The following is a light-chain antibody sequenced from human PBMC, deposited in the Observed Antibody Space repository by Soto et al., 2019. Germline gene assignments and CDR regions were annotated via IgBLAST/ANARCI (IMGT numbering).Light chain of an antibody. CDR3: GTWDSSLSAVV. J-gene: IGLJ2*01. CDR2: DNN. V-gene: IGLV1-51*01. Sequence: QAVVTQPPSVSAAPGQTVTISCSGSSSNIGNNYVSWYQQLPGTAPKLLIYDNNKRPSGIPDRVSGSKSGTSATLGITGLQTGGEADYYCGTWDSSLSAVVFGGGTKVTVL. CDR1: SSNIGNNY.